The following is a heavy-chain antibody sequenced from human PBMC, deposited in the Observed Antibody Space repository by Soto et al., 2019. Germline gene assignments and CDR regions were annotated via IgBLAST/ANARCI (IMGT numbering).Heavy chain of an antibody. CDR3: AKDLHFWSGYYRRRDYYYYGMDV. V-gene: IGHV1-18*01. CDR1: GYTFTRNG. D-gene: IGHD3-3*02. Sequence: ASVKVSCKTSGYTFTRNGISWVRQAPGQGLEWMGWISPKSGSKKYAQKFQGRVIMTTDTSTSTAYMELRSLRCDDTAVYYCAKDLHFWSGYYRRRDYYYYGMDVWGQGTTVTVSS. CDR2: ISPKSGSK. J-gene: IGHJ6*02.